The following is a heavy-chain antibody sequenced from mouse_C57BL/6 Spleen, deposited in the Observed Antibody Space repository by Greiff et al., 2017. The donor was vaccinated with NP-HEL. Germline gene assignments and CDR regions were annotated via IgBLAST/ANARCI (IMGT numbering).Heavy chain of an antibody. CDR1: GYTFTDYE. D-gene: IGHD1-1*02. J-gene: IGHJ3*01. CDR3: TRGGGYLFAY. V-gene: IGHV1-15*01. Sequence: VQLQQSGAELVRPGASVTLSCKASGYTFTDYEMHWVKQTPVHGLEWIGAIDPETGGTAYNQKFKGKAILTADKSSSTAYMELRSLTSEDSAVYYCTRGGGYLFAYWGQGTLVTVSA. CDR2: IDPETGGT.